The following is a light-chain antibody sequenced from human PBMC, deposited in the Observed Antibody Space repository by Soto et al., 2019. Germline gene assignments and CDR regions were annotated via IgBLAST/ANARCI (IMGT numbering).Light chain of an antibody. CDR2: GAS. V-gene: IGKV3-15*01. J-gene: IGKJ2*01. CDR3: QQYSIWPYT. CDR1: QSISSN. Sequence: EIVMTQSPATLSVSPGERATLSCRASQSISSNLAWYQQKPGQAPRLLIYGASTRATGIPARFSGSGSGTEFTLTISSLQSEVFAVYYCQQYSIWPYTFGQGTKLEIK.